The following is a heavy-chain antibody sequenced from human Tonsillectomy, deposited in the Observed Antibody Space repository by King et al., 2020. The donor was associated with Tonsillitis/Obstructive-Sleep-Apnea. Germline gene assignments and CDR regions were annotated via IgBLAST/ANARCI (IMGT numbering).Heavy chain of an antibody. J-gene: IGHJ6*03. Sequence: TLKESGPTLVKPTQTLTLTCTFSGFSLSTSGVGVGWIRQPPGKALEWLALIYWDDDKRYSPSLKSRLTITKDTSKNQVVLTMTNMDPVDTATYYCTHSPRRSFGDPKTYYSSSMGIWGTGTPVTVSS. CDR1: GFSLSTSGVG. V-gene: IGHV2-5*02. CDR3: THSPRRSFGDPKTYYSSSMGI. CDR2: IYWDDDK. D-gene: IGHD3-10*01.